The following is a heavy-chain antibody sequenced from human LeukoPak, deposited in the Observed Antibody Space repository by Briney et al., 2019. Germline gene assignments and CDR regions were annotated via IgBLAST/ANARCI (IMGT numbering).Heavy chain of an antibody. J-gene: IGHJ5*02. CDR1: GGSISSYY. Sequence: SETLSLTCTVSGGSISSYYWSWIRQPPGKGLEWIGYIYYSGSTNYNPSLKSRVTISVDTSKNQFSLKLSSVTAADTAVYYCARLNKGYYDSNGYYWDLNWFDPWGQGTLVTVSS. CDR3: ARLNKGYYDSNGYYWDLNWFDP. V-gene: IGHV4-59*08. CDR2: IYYSGST. D-gene: IGHD3-22*01.